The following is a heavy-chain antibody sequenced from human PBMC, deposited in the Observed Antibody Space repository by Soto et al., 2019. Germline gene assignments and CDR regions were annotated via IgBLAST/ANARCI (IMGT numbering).Heavy chain of an antibody. CDR2: MNPNSGIT. CDR1: GYTFTSYD. Sequence: ASVKVSCKASGYTFTSYDINWVRQATGQGLEWMGWMNPNSGITNYAQKFQGRVTITADTSTSTAYMELSSLRSEDTAVYYCARTQMTTVATYYFDYWGQGTLVTVSS. D-gene: IGHD4-17*01. J-gene: IGHJ4*02. V-gene: IGHV1-8*01. CDR3: ARTQMTTVATYYFDY.